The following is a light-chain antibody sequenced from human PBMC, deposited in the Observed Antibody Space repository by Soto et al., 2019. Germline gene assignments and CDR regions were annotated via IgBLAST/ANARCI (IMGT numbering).Light chain of an antibody. CDR3: HQYSNSPQT. CDR1: QSVSNY. J-gene: IGKJ1*01. V-gene: IGKV3-11*01. Sequence: EIALTQSPFALSLSPGERATHSCRASQSVSNYLAWYQQTPGQAPRLLLYDRSNRGTGIPARFSGSGSVTDFTLTISRLEPEDFAVYFCHQYSNSPQTFGQGTKVDI. CDR2: DRS.